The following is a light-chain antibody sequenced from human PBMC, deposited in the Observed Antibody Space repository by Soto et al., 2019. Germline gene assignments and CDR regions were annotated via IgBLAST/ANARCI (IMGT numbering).Light chain of an antibody. CDR3: SSYAGSNNFRYV. V-gene: IGLV2-8*01. J-gene: IGLJ1*01. CDR1: SSDVGGYNY. Sequence: HSVLTQPPSASGSPGQSVTISCTGTSSDVGGYNYVSWYQQHPGKAPKLMIYEVSKRPSGVPDRFSGSKSGNTASLTVSGLQAEDEADYYCSSYAGSNNFRYVFGTGTKLTVL. CDR2: EVS.